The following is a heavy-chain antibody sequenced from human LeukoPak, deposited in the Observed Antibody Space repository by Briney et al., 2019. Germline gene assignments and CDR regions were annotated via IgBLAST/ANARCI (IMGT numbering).Heavy chain of an antibody. D-gene: IGHD5-18*01. V-gene: IGHV4-39*07. J-gene: IGHJ4*02. CDR2: IYYSGST. CDR3: ARTGGGGYSYGYFDY. Sequence: SETLSLTCTVSGGSISSSSYYWGWIRQPPGKGLEWIGSIYYSGSTYYNPSLKSRVTISVDTSKNQFSLKLSSVTAADTAVYYCARTGGGGYSYGYFDYWGQGILVTVSS. CDR1: GGSISSSSYY.